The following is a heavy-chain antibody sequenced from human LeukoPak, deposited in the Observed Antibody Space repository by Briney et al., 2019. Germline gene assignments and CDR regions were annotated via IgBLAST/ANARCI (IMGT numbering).Heavy chain of an antibody. Sequence: GRSLRLSCAASGFTFSSYGMHWVRQAPGKGLEWVAVISYDGSNKYYADSVKGRFTISRDNSKNTLYLQMNSLRAEDTAAYYCAKDGHGGYSGYIDYWGQGTLVTVSS. CDR2: ISYDGSNK. J-gene: IGHJ4*02. D-gene: IGHD1-26*01. CDR3: AKDGHGGYSGYIDY. V-gene: IGHV3-30*18. CDR1: GFTFSSYG.